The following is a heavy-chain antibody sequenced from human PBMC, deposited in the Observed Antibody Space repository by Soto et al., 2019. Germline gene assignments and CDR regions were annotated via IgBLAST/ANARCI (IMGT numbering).Heavy chain of an antibody. CDR3: ARYIRGPTVFYFDF. CDR2: ITYNGDNT. CDR1: GFTFRSYA. J-gene: IGHJ4*02. D-gene: IGHD1-1*01. V-gene: IGHV3-23*01. Sequence: PGGSLRLSCAASGFTFRSYAMTWVRQAPGKWLEWVSVITYNGDNTFYADSVKGRFTISRDNSKDTVYLQMNSLRAEDTAVYYCARYIRGPTVFYFDFWGPGXLVTVHS.